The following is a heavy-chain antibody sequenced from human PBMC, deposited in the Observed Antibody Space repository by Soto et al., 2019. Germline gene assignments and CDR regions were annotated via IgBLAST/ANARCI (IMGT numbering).Heavy chain of an antibody. CDR3: AVIAVAGHDAFDI. J-gene: IGHJ3*02. CDR2: ISAYNGNT. V-gene: IGHV1-18*01. CDR1: GYTFTSYG. D-gene: IGHD6-19*01. Sequence: ASVKVSCKASGYTFTSYGISWVRQAPGQGPEWMGWISAYNGNTNYAQKLQGRVTMTTDTSTSTAYMELRSLRSDDTAVYYCAVIAVAGHDAFDIWGQGTMVTVPS.